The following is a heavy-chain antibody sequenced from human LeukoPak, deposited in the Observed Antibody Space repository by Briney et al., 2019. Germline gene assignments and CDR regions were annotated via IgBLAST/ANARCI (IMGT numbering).Heavy chain of an antibody. CDR1: GFTFSSYA. D-gene: IGHD4-4*01. J-gene: IGHJ6*02. Sequence: PGGSLRLSCAASGFTFSSYAMSGVRQAPGKGLEWVSAISGSGGSTYYADSVKGRFTISRDNSKNTLYLQMNSLRAEDTAVYYCARTVTNSRRYYYYGMDVWGQGTTVTVSS. CDR2: ISGSGGST. V-gene: IGHV3-23*01. CDR3: ARTVTNSRRYYYYGMDV.